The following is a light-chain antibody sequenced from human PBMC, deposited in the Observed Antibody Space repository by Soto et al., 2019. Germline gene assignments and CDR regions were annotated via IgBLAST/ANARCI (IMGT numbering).Light chain of an antibody. CDR2: DVS. Sequence: QSALTQPASVYGSPGQSITISCSGTSSDVGGYNYVSWYQQHPGKAPKLMISDVSNRPSGVSNRFSGSKSGNTASLTISGLQAEDEADYYCSSYTSSSTLSYVFGTGTKVTVL. CDR3: SSYTSSSTLSYV. J-gene: IGLJ1*01. V-gene: IGLV2-14*01. CDR1: SSDVGGYNY.